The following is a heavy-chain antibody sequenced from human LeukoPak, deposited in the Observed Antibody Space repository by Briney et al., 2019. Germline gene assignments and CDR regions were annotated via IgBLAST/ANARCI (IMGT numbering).Heavy chain of an antibody. Sequence: ASVKVSCKASGYTFTSYYMHWVRQTPGQGLEWMGIINPSGGSTSYAQKFQGRVTMTRDTSTSTVYMELSSLRSEDTAVYYCARAQGETGLDYWGQGTLVTVSS. V-gene: IGHV1-46*01. CDR3: ARAQGETGLDY. CDR2: INPSGGST. J-gene: IGHJ4*02. CDR1: GYTFTSYY. D-gene: IGHD3-16*01.